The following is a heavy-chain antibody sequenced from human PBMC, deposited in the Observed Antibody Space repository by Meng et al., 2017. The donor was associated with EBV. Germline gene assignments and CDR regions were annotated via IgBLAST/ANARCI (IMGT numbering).Heavy chain of an antibody. V-gene: IGHV1-69*01. Sequence: QGQLQEVGAEGKKPGSWVKASCRTSGGTFRSDAVSWVRQAPGQGLEWMGGLIPMSGAPHYAQKFQDRVTIIADESTSTHSMELNNLRFEDTAMYYCASESGRGFTPDYWGQGTLVTVSS. J-gene: IGHJ4*02. CDR3: ASESGRGFTPDY. D-gene: IGHD3-10*01. CDR2: LIPMSGAP. CDR1: GGTFRSDA.